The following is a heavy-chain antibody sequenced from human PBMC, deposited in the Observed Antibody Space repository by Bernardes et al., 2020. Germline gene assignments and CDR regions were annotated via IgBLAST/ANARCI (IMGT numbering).Heavy chain of an antibody. Sequence: GSLRLSCAASGFTFSRYWMTWVRQAPGKGLEWVANIKEDGSDKYYVDSVKGRFTISRDNAKNSLYLQMNSLRAEDTAVYYCARNRIGVGWGQGTLVTVSS. D-gene: IGHD6-19*01. CDR3: ARNRIGVG. J-gene: IGHJ4*02. CDR1: GFTFSRYW. V-gene: IGHV3-7*01. CDR2: IKEDGSDK.